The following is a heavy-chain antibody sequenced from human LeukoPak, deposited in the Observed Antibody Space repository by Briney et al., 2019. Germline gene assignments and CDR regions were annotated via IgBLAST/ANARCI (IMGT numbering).Heavy chain of an antibody. CDR2: IYYSGST. J-gene: IGHJ4*02. Sequence: TSETLSLTCTVSGGSISSYYWSWIRQPPGKGLEWIGYIYYSGSTNYNPSLKSRVTISVDTSKNQFSLKLSSVTAADTAVYYCARGGRFNYDILTGPPSLDYWGQGTLVTVSS. V-gene: IGHV4-59*01. CDR3: ARGGRFNYDILTGPPSLDY. D-gene: IGHD3-9*01. CDR1: GGSISSYY.